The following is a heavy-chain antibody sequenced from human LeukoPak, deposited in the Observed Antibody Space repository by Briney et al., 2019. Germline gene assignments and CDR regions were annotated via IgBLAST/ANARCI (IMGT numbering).Heavy chain of an antibody. CDR2: IWYDGTHE. D-gene: IGHD1-1*01. V-gene: IGHV3-33*01. J-gene: IGHJ5*02. CDR3: ASLGSFSNDGSARGFDP. CDR1: GFTFSNYG. Sequence: PGGSLRLSCAASGFTFSNYGMHWVRQAPGKGLEWVAVIWYDGTHEDYGDSVRGRFTISRDNSKNILFLQMNSLRVEDTAVYYCASLGSFSNDGSARGFDPWGRGTLVTVSS.